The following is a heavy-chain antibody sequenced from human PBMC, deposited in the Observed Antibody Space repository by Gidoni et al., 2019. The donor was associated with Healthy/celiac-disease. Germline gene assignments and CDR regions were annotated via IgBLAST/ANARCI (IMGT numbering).Heavy chain of an antibody. CDR3: AKPSDGDGAFDI. Sequence: EVQLVESGGGLVQPGGSLSLSCAASGFTFSSYEMNWVRQAPGKGLEWVSYISSSGSTIYYADSVKGRFTISRDNAKNSLYLQMNSLRAEDTAVYYCAKPSDGDGAFDIWGQGTMVTVSS. J-gene: IGHJ3*02. D-gene: IGHD4-17*01. CDR1: GFTFSSYE. V-gene: IGHV3-48*03. CDR2: ISSSGSTI.